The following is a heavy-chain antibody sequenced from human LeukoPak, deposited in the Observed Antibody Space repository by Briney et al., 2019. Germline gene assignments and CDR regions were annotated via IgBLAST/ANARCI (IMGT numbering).Heavy chain of an antibody. D-gene: IGHD6-6*01. CDR3: ARDPTKHSSSSPGDY. V-gene: IGHV3-66*02. Sequence: GGSLRLSCAASGFTVSSNYMSWVRQAPGKGLEWVSVIYSGGSTYYADSVKGRFTISGDNSKNTLYLQMNSLRAEDTAVYYCARDPTKHSSSSPGDYWGQGTLVTVSS. CDR2: IYSGGST. J-gene: IGHJ4*02. CDR1: GFTVSSNY.